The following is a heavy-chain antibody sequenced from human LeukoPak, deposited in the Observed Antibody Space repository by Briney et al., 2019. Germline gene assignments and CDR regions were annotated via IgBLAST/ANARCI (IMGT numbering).Heavy chain of an antibody. J-gene: IGHJ4*02. V-gene: IGHV1-2*06. CDR2: INPSNGGT. Sequence: GASVKVSCKASGYIFTDYYMHWVRQAPGQGLEWMGRINPSNGGTYYSQKFQGRVTMTRDTSITTAYMELSRLRSDDTAVYYCARAPAYCGGDCYFYWGQGTLVTVSS. CDR3: ARAPAYCGGDCYFY. CDR1: GYIFTDYY. D-gene: IGHD2-21*02.